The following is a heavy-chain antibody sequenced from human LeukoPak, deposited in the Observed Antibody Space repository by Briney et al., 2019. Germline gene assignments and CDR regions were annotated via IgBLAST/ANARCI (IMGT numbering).Heavy chain of an antibody. V-gene: IGHV4-61*02. CDR1: GGSISSGSYY. CDR2: IYRSGTT. D-gene: IGHD3-10*01. CDR3: AREGLNMVRGVIPKEAWGWFDP. Sequence: PSETLSLTCTVSGGSISSGSYYWNWIRQPAGTGLEWIGRIYRSGTTNYNPSLKSRVTISVDTSKNQFSLKLSSVTAADTAVYYCAREGLNMVRGVIPKEAWGWFDPWGQGTLVTVSS. J-gene: IGHJ5*02.